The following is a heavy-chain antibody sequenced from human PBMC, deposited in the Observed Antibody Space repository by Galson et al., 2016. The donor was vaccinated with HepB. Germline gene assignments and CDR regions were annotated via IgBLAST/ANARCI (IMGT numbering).Heavy chain of an antibody. CDR2: IYPGDSDI. D-gene: IGHD2-8*01. CDR1: GHNFTNYW. J-gene: IGHJ6*02. CDR3: ARHCTTAECYGDGMDV. Sequence: QSGAEVKKPGESLKISCKGSGHNFTNYWIGWVRQMPGKGLEWMGFIYPGDSDIRYNPSFQGQVTISADKSISTAYLQWRSLKASDTAMYYCARHCTTAECYGDGMDVWGQGTTVTVSS. V-gene: IGHV5-51*01.